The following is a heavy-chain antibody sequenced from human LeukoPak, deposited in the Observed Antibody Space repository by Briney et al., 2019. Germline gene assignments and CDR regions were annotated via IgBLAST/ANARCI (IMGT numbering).Heavy chain of an antibody. J-gene: IGHJ4*02. D-gene: IGHD3-10*01. V-gene: IGHV1-18*01. Sequence: ASVKVSCKASGYTFTSYGISWVRQAPGQGLEWMGWISAYNGNTNYAQKLQGRVTMTTDTSTSTAYMELRSLRSDDTAVYYCARRKRDALLWFGEYLDYWGQGALVTVSS. CDR3: ARRKRDALLWFGEYLDY. CDR1: GYTFTSYG. CDR2: ISAYNGNT.